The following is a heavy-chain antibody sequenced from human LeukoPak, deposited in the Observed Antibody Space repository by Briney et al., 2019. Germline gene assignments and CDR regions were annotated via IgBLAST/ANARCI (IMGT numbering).Heavy chain of an antibody. Sequence: SVKVSCKASGGTFSSYAISWVRQAPGQGLEWMGGIIPIFGTANYAQKFQGRVTITTDESTSSAYMELSSLRSEDTAVYYCAKGIYGDSLGYWGQGTLVTVSS. V-gene: IGHV1-69*05. CDR1: GGTFSSYA. CDR3: AKGIYGDSLGY. CDR2: IIPIFGTA. J-gene: IGHJ4*02. D-gene: IGHD4-17*01.